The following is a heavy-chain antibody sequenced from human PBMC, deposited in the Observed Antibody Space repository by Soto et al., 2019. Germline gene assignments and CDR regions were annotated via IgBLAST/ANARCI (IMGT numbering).Heavy chain of an antibody. CDR2: IKQDGSEK. CDR1: GFTFSSYW. D-gene: IGHD3-22*01. V-gene: IGHV3-7*05. Sequence: GGSLRLSCAASGFTFSSYWMSWVRQAPGKGLEWVANIKQDGSEKYYVDSVKGRFTISRDNAKNSLYLQMNSLRAEDTAVYYCARDRGEYYYDSSGYWGYWGLGTLVTVSS. CDR3: ARDRGEYYYDSSGYWGY. J-gene: IGHJ4*02.